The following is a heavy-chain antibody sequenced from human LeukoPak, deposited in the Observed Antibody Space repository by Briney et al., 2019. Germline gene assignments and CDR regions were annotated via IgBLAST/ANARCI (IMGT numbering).Heavy chain of an antibody. CDR2: IRSEGSNK. CDR1: GFTFSSYG. V-gene: IGHV3-30*02. D-gene: IGHD6-19*01. Sequence: GGSMRLSCAASGFTFSSYGMRWVSQAPGKGLEWVAFIRSEGSNKYYADSVKGRFPISRDNSKNTMYLQMNSLRAEDTAVYYCAKGTSSGWKTHLFDYWGQGTLVTVSS. J-gene: IGHJ4*02. CDR3: AKGTSSGWKTHLFDY.